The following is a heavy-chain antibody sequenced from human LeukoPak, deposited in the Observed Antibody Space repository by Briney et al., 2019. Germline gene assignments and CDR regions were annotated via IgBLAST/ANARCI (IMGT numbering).Heavy chain of an antibody. CDR3: ARHAAYCSGSNCYLRWFDP. D-gene: IGHD2-15*01. V-gene: IGHV4-39*01. Sequence: SETLSLTCTVSGGSVSSSSYYWGWIRQPPGKGLEWIGSIYNSGSTFYNPSLKSRVTISVDTSKDQFSLKLSSVTVADTALFYCARHAAYCSGSNCYLRWFDPWGQGTLVTVSS. CDR2: IYNSGST. J-gene: IGHJ5*02. CDR1: GGSVSSSSYY.